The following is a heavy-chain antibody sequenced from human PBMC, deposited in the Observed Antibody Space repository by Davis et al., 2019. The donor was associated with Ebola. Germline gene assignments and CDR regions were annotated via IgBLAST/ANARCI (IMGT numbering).Heavy chain of an antibody. Sequence: GESLKISCTASGFTFSDFSMNWVRQAPGEALEWISYITTGSNAIHYADSVKGRFTVSRDNVKNSLFLQMNNLRDEDSAVYYCVRDYIFAFDLWGQRAQVTVSS. CDR3: VRDYIFAFDL. CDR2: ITTGSNAI. CDR1: GFTFSDFS. J-gene: IGHJ5*02. V-gene: IGHV3-48*02.